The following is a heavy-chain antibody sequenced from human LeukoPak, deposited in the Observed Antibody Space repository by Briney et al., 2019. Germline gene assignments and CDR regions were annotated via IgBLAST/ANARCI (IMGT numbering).Heavy chain of an antibody. J-gene: IGHJ6*02. V-gene: IGHV3-30*04. CDR1: GFTFSSYA. Sequence: GGSLRLSCAASGFTFSSYAMHWVRQAPGKGLEWVAVISYDGSNKYYADSVKGRFTISRDNSKNTLYLQMNSLRAEDTAVYYCAREGHNGSGSYDYYGMDVWGQGTTVTVSS. CDR2: ISYDGSNK. D-gene: IGHD3-10*01. CDR3: AREGHNGSGSYDYYGMDV.